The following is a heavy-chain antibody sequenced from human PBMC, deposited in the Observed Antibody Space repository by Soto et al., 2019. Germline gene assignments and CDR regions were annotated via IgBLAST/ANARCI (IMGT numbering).Heavy chain of an antibody. CDR1: GGTYSSYA. CDR2: IIPIFGTA. V-gene: IGHV1-69*06. J-gene: IGHJ6*02. Sequence: SVKVSCKASGGTYSSYASSWVRQAPGQGLEWMGGIIPIFGTANYAQKFQGRVTITADKSTSTAYMELSSLRSEDTAVYYCAAGQRDYDFWSGYYRADLYYGMDVWGQGTTVNVSS. CDR3: AAGQRDYDFWSGYYRADLYYGMDV. D-gene: IGHD3-3*01.